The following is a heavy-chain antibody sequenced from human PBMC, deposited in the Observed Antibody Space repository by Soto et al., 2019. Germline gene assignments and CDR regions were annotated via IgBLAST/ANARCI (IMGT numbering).Heavy chain of an antibody. D-gene: IGHD3-9*01. CDR1: GYTFTSYY. CDR2: INPSGGST. CDR3: ARADILTGVRPLYYYGMDV. Sequence: SVKVYFKASGYTFTSYYMHWVRQAPGQGLEWMGIINPSGGSTSYAQKFQGRVTMTRDTSTSTVYMELSSLRSEDTAVYYCARADILTGVRPLYYYGMDVWGQGTTVTVSS. J-gene: IGHJ6*02. V-gene: IGHV1-46*01.